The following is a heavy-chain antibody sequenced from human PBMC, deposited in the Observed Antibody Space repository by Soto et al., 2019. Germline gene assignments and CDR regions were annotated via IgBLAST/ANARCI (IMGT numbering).Heavy chain of an antibody. D-gene: IGHD4-17*01. V-gene: IGHV4-59*08. CDR2: ISSSGSSI. CDR1: AGSFNLYY. Sequence: LEDLPLTCTVSAGSFNLYYWSWLRQPPGKGLEWVASISSSGSSINYSPSLKSRLTISVDTSNNQFPLKVNSVTASDTAVYYCARRQAADYGHWFDSWGQG. J-gene: IGHJ5*01. CDR3: ARRQAADYGHWFDS.